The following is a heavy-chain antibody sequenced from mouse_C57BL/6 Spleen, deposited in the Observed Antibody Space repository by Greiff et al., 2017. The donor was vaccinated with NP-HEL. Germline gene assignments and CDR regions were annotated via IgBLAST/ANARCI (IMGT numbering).Heavy chain of an antibody. CDR3: ARDYSNHYAMDY. Sequence: QVHVKQPGAELVKPGASVKLSCKASGYTFTSYWMHWVKQRPGQGLEWIGMIHPNSGSTNYNEKFKSKATLTVDKSSSTAYMQLSSLTSEDSAVYYCARDYSNHYAMDYWGQGTSVTVSS. V-gene: IGHV1-64*01. CDR2: IHPNSGST. D-gene: IGHD2-5*01. CDR1: GYTFTSYW. J-gene: IGHJ4*01.